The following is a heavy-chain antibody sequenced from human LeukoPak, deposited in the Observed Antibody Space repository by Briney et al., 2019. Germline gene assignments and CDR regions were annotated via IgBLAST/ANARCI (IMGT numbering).Heavy chain of an antibody. CDR3: AKFSPTLKTGFDY. J-gene: IGHJ4*02. Sequence: GGSLRLSCAASGFTFSSYGMSWVRQVPEKGLEWVSSITAYGDNTYYANSVRGRFTISRDNSKSTLYLQMNSLRAEDTAVYYCAKFSPTLKTGFDYWGQGTLVTVSS. V-gene: IGHV3-23*01. CDR2: ITAYGDNT. CDR1: GFTFSSYG.